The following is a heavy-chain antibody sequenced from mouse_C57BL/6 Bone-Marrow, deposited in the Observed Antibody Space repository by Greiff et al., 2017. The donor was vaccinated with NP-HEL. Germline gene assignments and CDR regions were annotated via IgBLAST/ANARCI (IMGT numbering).Heavy chain of an antibody. D-gene: IGHD1-1*01. CDR3: ARRDYYGSVLDV. CDR2: IDPSDSYT. Sequence: QVQLQQPGAELVRPGTSVKLSCKASGYTFTSYWMHWVKQRPGQGLEWIGVIDPSDSYTNYNQKFKGKATLTVDTSSSTAYMQLSSRTSEDSAVYYCARRDYYGSVLDVWGTGTTVTVSS. J-gene: IGHJ1*03. CDR1: GYTFTSYW. V-gene: IGHV1-59*01.